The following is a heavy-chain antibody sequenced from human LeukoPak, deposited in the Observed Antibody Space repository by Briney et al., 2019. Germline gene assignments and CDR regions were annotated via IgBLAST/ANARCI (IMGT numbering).Heavy chain of an antibody. J-gene: IGHJ4*02. V-gene: IGHV3-23*01. CDR3: AKSGVVGATEFDY. CDR1: GFTVNSYA. CDR2: ISGGGDNT. Sequence: GGSLRLSCTASGFTVNSYAMSWVRRGPGKGLEWVSAISGGGDNTYYADSVRDRFTISRDKSKNTLYLQMNSLRAEDTAVYYCAKSGVVGATEFDYWGQGTLVTASS. D-gene: IGHD1-26*01.